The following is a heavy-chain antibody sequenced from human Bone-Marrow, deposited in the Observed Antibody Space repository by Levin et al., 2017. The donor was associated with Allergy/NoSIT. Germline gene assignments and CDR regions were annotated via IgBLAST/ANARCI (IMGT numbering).Heavy chain of an antibody. CDR3: ARVRDMHDQLWLFPQSGWFDP. CDR1: GFTFSSYA. CDR2: ISYDGSNK. V-gene: IGHV3-30*04. D-gene: IGHD5-18*01. Sequence: GESLKISCAASGFTFSSYAMHWVRQAPGKGLEWVAVISYDGSNKYYADSVKGRFTISRDNSKNTLYLQMNSLRAEDTAVYYCARVRDMHDQLWLFPQSGWFDPWGQGTLVTVSS. J-gene: IGHJ5*02.